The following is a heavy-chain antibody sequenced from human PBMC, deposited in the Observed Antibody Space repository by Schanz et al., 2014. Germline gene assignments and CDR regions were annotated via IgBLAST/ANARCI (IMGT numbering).Heavy chain of an antibody. CDR3: AASSGWHPSTDY. CDR1: GFGFSSYS. D-gene: IGHD6-19*01. J-gene: IGHJ4*02. V-gene: IGHV3-48*01. Sequence: VQLVESGGGLIQPGGSLRLSCAASGFGFSSYSMNWVRQAPGKGLEWVSYISGSSRTIYYADSMKGRFTVSRDNAENALDLQMNSLRVEDTAVYYCAASSGWHPSTDYWGQGTLVTVSS. CDR2: ISGSSRTI.